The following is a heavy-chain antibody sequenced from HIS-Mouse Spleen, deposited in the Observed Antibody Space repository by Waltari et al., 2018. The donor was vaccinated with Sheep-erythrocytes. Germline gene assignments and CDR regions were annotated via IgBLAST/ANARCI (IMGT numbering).Heavy chain of an antibody. Sequence: QVQLVESGGGVVQPGRSLRLSCAASGFTVSSYAMHWVRQAPGKGLEWVAVISYDGSNKYYADSVKGRFTISRDNSKNTLYLQMNSLRAEDTAVYYCARSGVGFDPWGQGTLVTVSS. CDR1: GFTVSSYA. V-gene: IGHV3-30*04. D-gene: IGHD1-26*01. CDR3: ARSGVGFDP. J-gene: IGHJ5*02. CDR2: ISYDGSNK.